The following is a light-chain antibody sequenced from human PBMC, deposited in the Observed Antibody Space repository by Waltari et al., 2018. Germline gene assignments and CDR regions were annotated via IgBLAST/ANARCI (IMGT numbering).Light chain of an antibody. J-gene: IGLJ1*01. CDR2: DVS. Sequence: QSVLTQPASVSGSPGQSITISCPGTRSDVGGYNYVSWYQQHPGKAPKLMIYDVSNRPSGVSNRFSGSKSGNTASLTISGLQAEDEADYYCSSYARSSTLYVFGTGTKVTVL. V-gene: IGLV2-14*03. CDR1: RSDVGGYNY. CDR3: SSYARSSTLYV.